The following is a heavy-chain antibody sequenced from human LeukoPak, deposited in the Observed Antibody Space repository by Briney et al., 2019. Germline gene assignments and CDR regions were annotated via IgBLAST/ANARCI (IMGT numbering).Heavy chain of an antibody. V-gene: IGHV1-69*05. CDR2: IIPIFGTA. CDR3: ARSPNPSGGTGYNWFDP. D-gene: IGHD2-15*01. CDR1: GGTFSSYA. Sequence: SVKVSCKASGGTFSSYAISWVRQAPGQGLEWMGGIIPIFGTANYAQKFQGRVTITTDESTSTAYMELSSLRSEDTAVYYCARSPNPSGGTGYNWFDPWGQGTLVTVSP. J-gene: IGHJ5*02.